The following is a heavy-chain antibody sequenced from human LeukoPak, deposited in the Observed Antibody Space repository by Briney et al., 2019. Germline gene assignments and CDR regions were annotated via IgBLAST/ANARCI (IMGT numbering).Heavy chain of an antibody. CDR2: FDPEDGET. V-gene: IGHV1-24*01. CDR3: ARGFSGRAYYYYGMDV. J-gene: IGHJ6*02. Sequence: GASVKVSCKVSGYTLTELSMHWVRQAPGKGLEWMGGFDPEDGETIYAQKFQGRVTMTEDTSTDTAYMELSSLRAEDTAVYYCARGFSGRAYYYYGMDVWGQGTTVTVSS. CDR1: GYTLTELS. D-gene: IGHD5-12*01.